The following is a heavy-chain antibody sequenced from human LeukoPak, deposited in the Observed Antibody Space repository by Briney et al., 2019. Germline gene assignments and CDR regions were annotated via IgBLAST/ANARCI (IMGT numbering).Heavy chain of an antibody. J-gene: IGHJ6*03. Sequence: PGGSLRLSCAASGFTLSSYWMSWVRQAPGKGLEWVANIKQDGSEKYYVDSVKGRFTISRDNAKNSLYLQMNSLRAEDTAVYYCARDLMDVWGKGTTVTVSS. CDR3: ARDLMDV. CDR1: GFTLSSYW. V-gene: IGHV3-7*01. CDR2: IKQDGSEK.